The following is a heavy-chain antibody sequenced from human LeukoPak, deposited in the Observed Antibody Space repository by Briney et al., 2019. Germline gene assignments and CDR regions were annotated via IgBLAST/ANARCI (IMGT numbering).Heavy chain of an antibody. V-gene: IGHV3-15*01. CDR2: IKSKTDGGTT. D-gene: IGHD3-16*02. J-gene: IGHJ4*02. CDR1: GFTFSNAL. CDR3: TTPTPYDYVWGGYRSDY. Sequence: GGSLRLSCAASGFTFSNALMSWVRQAPGKGLEWVGRIKSKTDGGTTDYAAPVKGRFTISRDDSKNTLYLQMNSLKTEDTAVYYCTTPTPYDYVWGGYRSDYWGQGTLVTVSS.